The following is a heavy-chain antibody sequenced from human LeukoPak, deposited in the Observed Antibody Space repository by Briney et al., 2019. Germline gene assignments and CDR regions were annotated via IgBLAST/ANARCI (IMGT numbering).Heavy chain of an antibody. CDR1: GYSFTSYG. CDR2: ISAYNGNT. V-gene: IGHV1-18*01. CDR3: ARDNDSRDPPHFDY. J-gene: IGHJ4*02. D-gene: IGHD3-16*01. Sequence: ASVKVSCKASGYSFTSYGVSWVRQAPGQGLEWMGWISAYNGNTNYAQNLQGRVTMTTDTSTNTAYMELRSLTSDDTAVYYCARDNDSRDPPHFDYWGQGTLVTVSS.